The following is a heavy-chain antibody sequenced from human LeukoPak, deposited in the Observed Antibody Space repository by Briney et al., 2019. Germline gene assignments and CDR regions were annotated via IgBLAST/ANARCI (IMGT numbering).Heavy chain of an antibody. D-gene: IGHD3-22*01. CDR1: GFDFGAYE. CDR3: TTLGYHLDS. V-gene: IGHV3-48*03. J-gene: IGHJ4*02. CDR2: FAGSDTTT. Sequence: GGSLRLSCAAPGFDFGAYEMNWVRQAPGKGLEWVAYFAGSDTTTYYADSVKGRFIISRDNATNSLYLQMNSLRAEDTALYYCTTLGYHLDSWGQGTLVTVSS.